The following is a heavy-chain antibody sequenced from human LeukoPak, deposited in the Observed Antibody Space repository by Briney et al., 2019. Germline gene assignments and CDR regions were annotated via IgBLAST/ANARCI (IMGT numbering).Heavy chain of an antibody. D-gene: IGHD2-2*01. V-gene: IGHV4-4*07. CDR3: ARGPAGVVVPAAIRQYYYYMDV. J-gene: IGHJ6*03. CDR1: GGSISSYY. CDR2: IYTSGST. Sequence: PSETLSLTCTVSGGSISSYYWSWIRQPAGKGLEWIGRIYTSGSTNYNPSLKSRVTMSVDTSKNQFSLKLSSVTAADTAVYYCARGPAGVVVPAAIRQYYYYMDVWGKGTTVTVSS.